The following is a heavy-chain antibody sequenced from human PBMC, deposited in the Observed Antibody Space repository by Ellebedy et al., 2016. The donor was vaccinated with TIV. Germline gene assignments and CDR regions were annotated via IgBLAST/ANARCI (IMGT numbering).Heavy chain of an antibody. CDR3: ARDPADY. J-gene: IGHJ4*02. CDR2: ISTSGYTK. V-gene: IGHV3-48*02. Sequence: GESLKISCAASGFTFSSYDMNWVRQAPGKGLEWVSHISTSGYTKYYAESVKGRFTISRDNAKNSLYRQMNSLRDEDTAVYYCARDPADYWGQGTLVTVSS. CDR1: GFTFSSYD.